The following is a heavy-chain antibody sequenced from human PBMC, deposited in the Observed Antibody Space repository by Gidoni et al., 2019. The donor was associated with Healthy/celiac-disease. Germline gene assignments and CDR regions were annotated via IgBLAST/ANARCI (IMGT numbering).Heavy chain of an antibody. V-gene: IGHV4-39*01. J-gene: IGHJ1*01. Sequence: QLQLQESGPGLVKPSETLSLTCTVSGGSISSSSYYLGWIRQPPGKGLDWIGSIYYSGSTYYNPSLKSRVTISVDTSKNQFSLKLSSVTAADTAVYYCARHARGGIAAAGSGLAEYFQHWGQGTLVTVSS. CDR3: ARHARGGIAAAGSGLAEYFQH. CDR1: GGSISSSSYY. CDR2: IYYSGST. D-gene: IGHD6-13*01.